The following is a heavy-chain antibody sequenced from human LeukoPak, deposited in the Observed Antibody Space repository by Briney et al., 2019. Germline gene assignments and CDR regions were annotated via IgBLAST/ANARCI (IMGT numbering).Heavy chain of an antibody. J-gene: IGHJ5*02. CDR2: IYSGGST. CDR1: GFTVSSNY. D-gene: IGHD6-19*01. V-gene: IGHV3-53*01. CDR3: ARVSGGAVARWGINWVDP. Sequence: PGGSLRLSCAASGFTVSSNYMSWVRQAPGKGLEWVSVIYSGGSTYYADSVKGRFTISRDNSKNTLYLQMNSLRAEDTAVYYCARVSGGAVARWGINWVDPSGQGTLVTVSS.